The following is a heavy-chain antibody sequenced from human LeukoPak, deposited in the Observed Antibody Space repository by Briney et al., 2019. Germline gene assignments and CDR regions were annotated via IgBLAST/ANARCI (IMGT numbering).Heavy chain of an antibody. CDR3: ARQGAAGKYYYYYMDA. CDR1: GYSFPIYW. CDR2: IYPDDSNT. Sequence: GESLKISCKGSGYSFPIYWIGWVRQMPGQGLEWMGIIYPDDSNTIYGPSFQGQVTISADKSINTAYLEWSSLKASDTAIYYCARQGAAGKYYYYYMDAWGKGTTVTVSS. J-gene: IGHJ6*03. D-gene: IGHD6-13*01. V-gene: IGHV5-51*01.